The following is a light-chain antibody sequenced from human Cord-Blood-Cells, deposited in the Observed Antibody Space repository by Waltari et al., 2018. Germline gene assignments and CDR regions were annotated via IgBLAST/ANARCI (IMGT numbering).Light chain of an antibody. CDR2: DAS. Sequence: AIQLTQSTSSLSASVGDRVTITCRASQGISRALAWYQQKPGKAPKLLSYDASSLESGVPSRFSGSGAGTDFTLTISSLQPEDFATYYCQQFNSYPQTFGQGTKVEIK. V-gene: IGKV1-13*02. J-gene: IGKJ1*01. CDR1: QGISRA. CDR3: QQFNSYPQT.